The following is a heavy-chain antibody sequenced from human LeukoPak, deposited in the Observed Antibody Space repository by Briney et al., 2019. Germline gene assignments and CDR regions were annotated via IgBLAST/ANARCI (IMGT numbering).Heavy chain of an antibody. CDR3: ARDRALYYYAMDV. CDR1: GFTFSTYS. Sequence: GGSLRLSCAASGFTFSTYSMHWVRQAPGKGLEWVAVISYDGSNEYYADSVRGRFTISRDNSKNTLYLQMNSLRAEDTAVYYCARDRALYYYAMDVWGQGTTVTVSS. J-gene: IGHJ6*02. V-gene: IGHV3-30-3*01. CDR2: ISYDGSNE.